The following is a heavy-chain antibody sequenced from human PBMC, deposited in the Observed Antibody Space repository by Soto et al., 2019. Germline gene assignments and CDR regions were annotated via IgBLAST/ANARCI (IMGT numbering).Heavy chain of an antibody. CDR1: GGTFSSYA. CDR3: ARVRSPYDSSGSAFDI. Sequence: QVQLVQSGAEVKKPGSSVKVSCKASGGTFSSYAISWVRQAPGQGLEWMGGIIPIFGTANYAQKCQGRVTITADESTSTARMELSSLRSEDTAVYYCARVRSPYDSSGSAFDIWGQGTMVTVSS. V-gene: IGHV1-69*01. D-gene: IGHD3-22*01. J-gene: IGHJ3*02. CDR2: IIPIFGTA.